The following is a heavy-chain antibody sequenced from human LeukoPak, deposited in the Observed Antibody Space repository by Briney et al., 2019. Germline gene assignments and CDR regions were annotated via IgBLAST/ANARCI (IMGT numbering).Heavy chain of an antibody. Sequence: GESLKISCKGSGYSFNNYWIGWVRQMPGKGLEWMGIIYPGDSDTRYSPSFQGQVTISADKSISTAYLQWSSLKASDTAMYYCARRGVGTYDSSGYYPYWGQGTLVTVSS. CDR3: ARRGVGTYDSSGYYPY. CDR1: GYSFNNYW. J-gene: IGHJ4*02. V-gene: IGHV5-51*01. D-gene: IGHD3-22*01. CDR2: IYPGDSDT.